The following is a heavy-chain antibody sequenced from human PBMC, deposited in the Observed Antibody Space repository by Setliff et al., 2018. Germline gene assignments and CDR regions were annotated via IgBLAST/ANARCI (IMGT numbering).Heavy chain of an antibody. CDR1: GFTFTDHY. CDR3: ARNDLDTYGYGAFDY. CDR2: INLHSGGT. V-gene: IGHV1-2*02. J-gene: IGHJ4*02. Sequence: ASVKVSCKASGFTFTDHYMHWVRQAPGQGPEWMGWINLHSGGTNYAQKFQGRVTVTRDTSISTAYMELSRLRSDDTAVYFCARNDLDTYGYGAFDYWGQGTLVTVSS. D-gene: IGHD5-18*01.